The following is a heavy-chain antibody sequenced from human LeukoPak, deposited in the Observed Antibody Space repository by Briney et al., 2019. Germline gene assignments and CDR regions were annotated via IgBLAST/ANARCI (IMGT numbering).Heavy chain of an antibody. J-gene: IGHJ4*02. D-gene: IGHD1-26*01. Sequence: PSETLSLTCTVSGGSISSYYWSWIRQPPGKGLEWIGEINHSGSTNYNPSLKSRVTISVDTSKNQFSLKLSSVTAADTAVYYCARGTRIVGAKHWGQGTLVTVSS. CDR3: ARGTRIVGAKH. V-gene: IGHV4-34*01. CDR2: INHSGST. CDR1: GGSISSYY.